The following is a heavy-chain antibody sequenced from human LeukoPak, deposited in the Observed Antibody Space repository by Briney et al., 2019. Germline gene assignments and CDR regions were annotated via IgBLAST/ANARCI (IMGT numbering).Heavy chain of an antibody. CDR3: ARESFDI. V-gene: IGHV3-74*01. J-gene: IGHJ3*02. Sequence: PGGSLRLSCAASGFTFSSYWIHWVRQAPGKGLVWVSRINGDGSTTSYADSVKGRFTISGDNAKNTLYLQMNSLRVEDTAVYYCARESFDIWGQGTMVTVSS. CDR1: GFTFSSYW. CDR2: INGDGSTT.